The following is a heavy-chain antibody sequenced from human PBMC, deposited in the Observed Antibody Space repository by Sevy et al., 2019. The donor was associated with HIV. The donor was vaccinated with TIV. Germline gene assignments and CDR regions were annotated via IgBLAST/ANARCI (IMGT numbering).Heavy chain of an antibody. CDR2: ISGSGGST. Sequence: GGSLRLSCAASGFTFSSYAMSWVRQAPGKGLKWVSAISGSGGSTYYADSVKGRFTISRDNSKNTLYLQMNSLRAEDTAVYYCAKDPGLFSGYYPLDAFDIWGQGTMVTVSS. V-gene: IGHV3-23*01. CDR1: GFTFSSYA. CDR3: AKDPGLFSGYYPLDAFDI. D-gene: IGHD3-22*01. J-gene: IGHJ3*02.